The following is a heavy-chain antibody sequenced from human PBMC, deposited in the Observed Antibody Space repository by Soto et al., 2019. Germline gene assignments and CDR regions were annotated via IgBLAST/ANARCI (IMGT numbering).Heavy chain of an antibody. CDR3: ARRHKGGFDL. Sequence: EVQLVESEGGLVQRGGSLRLSCAASGFTFNYYWMHWVRQAPGQGLVWVSHIHSDGSSTTYADSVKGRFTISRDNDKNTLYLQMNRLRAEDTAVYCCARRHKGGFDLWGQGTTVTVSS. D-gene: IGHD2-15*01. CDR2: IHSDGSST. J-gene: IGHJ3*01. CDR1: GFTFNYYW. V-gene: IGHV3-74*01.